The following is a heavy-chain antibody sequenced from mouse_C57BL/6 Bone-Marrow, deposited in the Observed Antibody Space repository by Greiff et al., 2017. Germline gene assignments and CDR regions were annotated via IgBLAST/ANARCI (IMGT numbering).Heavy chain of an antibody. CDR3: ASATDGYRFAY. CDR2: IWGVGST. D-gene: IGHD2-3*01. V-gene: IGHV2-6*01. J-gene: IGHJ3*01. CDR1: GFSLTSYG. Sequence: VHLVESGPGLVAPSQSLSITCTVSGFSLTSYGVDWVRQSPGKGLEWLGVIWGVGSTNYNSALKSRLSISKDNFKSQVFLKMNSLQTDDTAMYYCASATDGYRFAYWGQGTLVTVSA.